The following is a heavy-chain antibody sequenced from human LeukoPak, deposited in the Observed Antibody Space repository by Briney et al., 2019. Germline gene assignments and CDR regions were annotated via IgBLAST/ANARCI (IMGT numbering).Heavy chain of an antibody. CDR2: IYTSGST. CDR3: ARVDGYDSSYYYYMDV. J-gene: IGHJ6*03. CDR1: GGSISIGSYY. Sequence: SQTLSLTCTVSGGSISIGSYYWSWIRQPAGKGLEWIGRIYTSGSTNYNPSLKSRVTISVDTSKNQFSLKLSSVTAADTAVYYCARVDGYDSSYYYYMDVWGKGTTVTVSS. V-gene: IGHV4-61*02. D-gene: IGHD5-24*01.